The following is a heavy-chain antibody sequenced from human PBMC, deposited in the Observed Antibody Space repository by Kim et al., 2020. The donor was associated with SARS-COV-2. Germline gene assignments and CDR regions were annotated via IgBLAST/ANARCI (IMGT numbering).Heavy chain of an antibody. CDR1: GFTFSSYG. CDR3: AKWDTGYSSSWFDY. CDR2: ISYDGSNK. J-gene: IGHJ4*02. D-gene: IGHD6-13*01. Sequence: GGSLRLSCAASGFTFSSYGMHWVRQAPGKGLEWVAVISYDGSNKYYADSVKGRFTISRDNSKNTLYLQMNSLRAEDTAVYYCAKWDTGYSSSWFDYWGQGTLVTVSS. V-gene: IGHV3-30*18.